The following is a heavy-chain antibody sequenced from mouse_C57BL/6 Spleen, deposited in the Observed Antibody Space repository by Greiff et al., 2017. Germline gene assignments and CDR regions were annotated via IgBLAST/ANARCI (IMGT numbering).Heavy chain of an antibody. CDR3: ARGRDSLYYYAMDY. J-gene: IGHJ4*01. CDR2: ILPGSCST. V-gene: IGHV1-9*01. D-gene: IGHD3-3*01. Sequence: VQLQQSGAELMKPGASVKLSCKATGYTFTGYWIEWVKQRPGHGLEWIGEILPGSCSTNYNEKFKGKATFTADTSSNTAYMQLSSLTTEDSAIYYCARGRDSLYYYAMDYWGQGTSVTVSS. CDR1: GYTFTGYW.